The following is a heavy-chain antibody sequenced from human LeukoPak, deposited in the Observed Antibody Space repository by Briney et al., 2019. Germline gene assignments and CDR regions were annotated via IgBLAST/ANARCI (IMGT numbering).Heavy chain of an antibody. Sequence: PGGSLRLSCAASGFTFSSYGMHWVRQAPGKGLEWVAFIRYDGSNKYYADSVKGRFTISRDNSKNTLYLQMNSLRAEDTAVYYCAKAGSRVYPYYFDYWGQGTLVTVSS. CDR2: IRYDGSNK. D-gene: IGHD3-10*01. CDR3: AKAGSRVYPYYFDY. J-gene: IGHJ4*02. CDR1: GFTFSSYG. V-gene: IGHV3-30*02.